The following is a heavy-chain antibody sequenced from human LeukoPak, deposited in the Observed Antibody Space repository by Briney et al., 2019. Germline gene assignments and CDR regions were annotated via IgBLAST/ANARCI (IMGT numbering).Heavy chain of an antibody. CDR1: GCSFGNYW. Sequence: GGSLRLSCAASGCSFGNYWLTWVRQAPGQGLEWVANIKQDGSEKHYVDSVKGRFTISRDNAKNSLYLQMNSLRAEDTAVYYCARDRQIAYWGQGTLVTVSS. J-gene: IGHJ4*02. V-gene: IGHV3-7*01. CDR2: IKQDGSEK. CDR3: ARDRQIAY.